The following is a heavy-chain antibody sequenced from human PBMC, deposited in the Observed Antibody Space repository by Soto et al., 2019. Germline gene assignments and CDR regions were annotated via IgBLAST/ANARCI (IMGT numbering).Heavy chain of an antibody. CDR1: GXTFSSYG. D-gene: IGHD2-2*02. CDR2: ISYDGSNK. V-gene: IGHV3-30*18. J-gene: IGHJ4*02. CDR3: ANAYCSSTSCYTARWDFDY. Sequence: LRLSWAASGXTFSSYGMHWVRQAPGKGLEWVAVISYDGSNKYYADSVKGRFTISRDNSKNTLYLQMNSLRAEDTAVYYCANAYCSSTSCYTARWDFDYWGQGTLVTVSS.